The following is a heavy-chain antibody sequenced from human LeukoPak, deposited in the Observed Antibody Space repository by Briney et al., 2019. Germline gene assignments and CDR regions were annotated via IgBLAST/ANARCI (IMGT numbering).Heavy chain of an antibody. D-gene: IGHD6-13*01. Sequence: PSETLSLTCTVSGGSISSSNYYWGWIRQPPGKGLEWIGSIYYSGSTYYNPSLKSRVTISVDTSKNQFSLKLSSVTAADTAVYYCARPPQINIAMIAFDIWGQGTTVTASS. CDR2: IYYSGST. CDR3: ARPPQINIAMIAFDI. CDR1: GGSISSSNYY. V-gene: IGHV4-39*01. J-gene: IGHJ3*02.